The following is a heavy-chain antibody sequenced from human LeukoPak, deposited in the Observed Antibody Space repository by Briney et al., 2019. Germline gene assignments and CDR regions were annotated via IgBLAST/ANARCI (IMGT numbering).Heavy chain of an antibody. Sequence: GASVKVSCKASGYTFTGYYMHWVRQAPGQGLEWMGIINPSGGSTSYAQKFQSRLTMTRDTSTSTVYVELSSLRSEDTAVYYCARDLYMTAVTTGYFDYWGQGTLVTVSS. CDR3: ARDLYMTAVTTGYFDY. D-gene: IGHD4-17*01. CDR1: GYTFTGYY. V-gene: IGHV1-46*01. CDR2: INPSGGST. J-gene: IGHJ4*02.